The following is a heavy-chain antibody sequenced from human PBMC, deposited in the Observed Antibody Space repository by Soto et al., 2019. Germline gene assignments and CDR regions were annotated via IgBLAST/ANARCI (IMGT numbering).Heavy chain of an antibody. CDR2: INAGNGNT. CDR3: ARVSGYYFLDY. D-gene: IGHD5-12*01. V-gene: IGHV1-3*01. J-gene: IGHJ4*02. CDR1: GYIFTSYA. Sequence: ASVKVSCKASGYIFTSYAMHWVRQAPGQRLEWMGWINAGNGNTKYSQKFQGRVTITSDTSASTAYMELSSLRSEDTAVYYCARVSGYYFLDYWGQGTLVTVSS.